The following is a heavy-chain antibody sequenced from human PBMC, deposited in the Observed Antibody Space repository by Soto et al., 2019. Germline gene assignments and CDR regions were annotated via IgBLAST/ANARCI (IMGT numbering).Heavy chain of an antibody. V-gene: IGHV1-24*01. J-gene: IGHJ6*02. CDR3: ATENYYYYGMDV. Sequence: GASVKVSCKVSGYTLTELSMHWVRQAPGKGLERMGGFDPEDGETIYAQKFQGRVTMTEDTSTDTAYMELSSLRSEDTAVYYCATENYYYYGMDVWGQGTTVTVSS. CDR2: FDPEDGET. CDR1: GYTLTELS.